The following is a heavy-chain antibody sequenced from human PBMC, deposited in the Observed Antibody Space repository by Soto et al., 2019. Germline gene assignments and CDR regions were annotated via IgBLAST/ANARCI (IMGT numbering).Heavy chain of an antibody. D-gene: IGHD2-2*01. Sequence: SETLSLTCTVSGGSISSSSYYWGWIRQPPGKGLEWIGSIYYSGSTYYNPSLKSRVTISVDTSKNQFSLKLSSVTAADTAVYYCARRGPGIVLVPAAIFHYYYGMDVWGQGTTVTVSS. V-gene: IGHV4-39*01. CDR3: ARRGPGIVLVPAAIFHYYYGMDV. J-gene: IGHJ6*02. CDR2: IYYSGST. CDR1: GGSISSSSYY.